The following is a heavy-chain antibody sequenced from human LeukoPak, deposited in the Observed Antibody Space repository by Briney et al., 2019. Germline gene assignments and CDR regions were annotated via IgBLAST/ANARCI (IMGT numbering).Heavy chain of an antibody. CDR3: ARDLAGGWPGQVYNYYYYYGMDV. Sequence: ASVKVSCKASGYIFTGYYIHWVRQAPGQGLEWMGWINPDSGGTNSAQKFQGRVTMTRDTSISTAYMELSRLRSDDTAVYYCARDLAGGWPGQVYNYYYYYGMDVWGQGTTVTVSS. J-gene: IGHJ6*02. D-gene: IGHD6-19*01. V-gene: IGHV1-2*02. CDR1: GYIFTGYY. CDR2: INPDSGGT.